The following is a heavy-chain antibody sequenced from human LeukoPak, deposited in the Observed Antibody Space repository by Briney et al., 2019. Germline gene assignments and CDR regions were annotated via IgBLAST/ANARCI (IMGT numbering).Heavy chain of an antibody. CDR2: IYRGGST. D-gene: IGHD3-10*01. J-gene: IGHJ3*02. Sequence: GGSLRLSCATSGLSVSDNYMTWVRQAPGKGLEWVSVIYRGGSTYYADSVKGRFTISRDNSKNMVYLQMNSLRVEDTAVYYCARGGAYGSGNHYRGGAFDIWGQGTMVTVSS. CDR3: ARGGAYGSGNHYRGGAFDI. V-gene: IGHV3-53*01. CDR1: GLSVSDNY.